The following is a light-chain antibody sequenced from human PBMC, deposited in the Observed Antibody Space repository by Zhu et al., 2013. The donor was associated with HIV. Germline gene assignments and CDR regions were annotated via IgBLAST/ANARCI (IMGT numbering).Light chain of an antibody. V-gene: IGLV1-47*01. CDR1: KVNIGRGY. CDR2: YND. CDR3: ATWDDSLSDWV. Sequence: QSVLTQPPSASGAPGQRVTISCSGSKVNIGRGYVYWFQQLPGAAPKLLIYYNDQRPSGVPDRFSGSTSGTSASLTISGLRSEDEADYFCATWDDSLSDWVFGGGTRVAVL. J-gene: IGLJ3*02.